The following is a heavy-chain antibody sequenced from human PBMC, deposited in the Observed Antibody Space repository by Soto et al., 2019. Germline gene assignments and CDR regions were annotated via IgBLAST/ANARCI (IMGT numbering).Heavy chain of an antibody. Sequence: GGSLRPSCAESGFIVSDYCGHWVRQAPGKGLEWVAVIWHDGSNKDYAEAVKGRFNGSRDNTNSTVYMQLNSLTADDTAVYYCAREGLVAESQDFWGPGTLVTVSS. D-gene: IGHD5-12*01. J-gene: IGHJ4*02. CDR3: AREGLVAESQDF. V-gene: IGHV3-33*01. CDR1: GFIVSDYC. CDR2: IWHDGSNK.